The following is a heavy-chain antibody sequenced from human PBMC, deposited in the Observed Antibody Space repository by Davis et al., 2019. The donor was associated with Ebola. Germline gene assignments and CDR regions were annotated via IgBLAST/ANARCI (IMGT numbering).Heavy chain of an antibody. V-gene: IGHV3-53*01. CDR3: AKRDDSNDYPHYFDC. D-gene: IGHD4-11*01. Sequence: GGSLRLSCAASGFTVSSNYMSWVRQAPGKGLEWVSVIYSGGSTYYADSVKGRFTISRDTSKNTMYLEMNSLRVEDTAMYYCAKRDDSNDYPHYFDCWGQGTLVTVSS. J-gene: IGHJ4*02. CDR1: GFTVSSNY. CDR2: IYSGGST.